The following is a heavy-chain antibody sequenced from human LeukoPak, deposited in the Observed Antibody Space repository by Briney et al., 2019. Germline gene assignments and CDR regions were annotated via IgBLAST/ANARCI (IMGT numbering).Heavy chain of an antibody. J-gene: IGHJ4*02. V-gene: IGHV3-15*07. D-gene: IGHD1-20*01. CDR3: TTLTSRGLSDS. Sequence: GGSLRLSCAASGFTFTNAWMNWVRQAPGKGLEWVGRIKSKADGETIDYAAPVKGRFTFSRDDSKNMLYLQMNSLKSEDTAVYYCTTLTSRGLSDSWGQGTLVTVSS. CDR1: GFTFTNAW. CDR2: IKSKADGETI.